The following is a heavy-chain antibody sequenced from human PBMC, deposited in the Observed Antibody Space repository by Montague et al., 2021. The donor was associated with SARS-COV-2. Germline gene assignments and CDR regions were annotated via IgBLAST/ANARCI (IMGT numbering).Heavy chain of an antibody. D-gene: IGHD1-14*01. CDR1: GASINSNTYF. Sequence: SETLSLTCTVSGASINSNTYFWGWIRQPPGKGLEWIGSIYYSGSTYYNPSLKSRVTISVDTSKNQFSLKLNSVTAADTAVYYWARDLLPDRDYGWDVWGQGTTVTVSS. CDR3: ARDLLPDRDYGWDV. V-gene: IGHV4-39*02. CDR2: IYYSGST. J-gene: IGHJ6*02.